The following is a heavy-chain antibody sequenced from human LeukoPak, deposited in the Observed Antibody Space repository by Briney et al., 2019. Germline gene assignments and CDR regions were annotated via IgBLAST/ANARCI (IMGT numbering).Heavy chain of an antibody. CDR2: IIPIFGTA. CDR1: GGTFSSYA. CDR3: ARGVMLRYFDWLGVWFDP. D-gene: IGHD3-9*01. J-gene: IGHJ5*02. Sequence: VASVKVSCKASGGTFSSYAISWVRQAPGQGLEWMGGIIPIFGTANYAQKFQGRVTITADKSTSTAYMELSSLRSEDTAVYYCARGVMLRYFDWLGVWFDPWGQGTLVTVSS. V-gene: IGHV1-69*06.